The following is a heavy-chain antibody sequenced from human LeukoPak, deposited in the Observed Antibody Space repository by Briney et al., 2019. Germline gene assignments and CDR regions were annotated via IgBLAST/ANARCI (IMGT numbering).Heavy chain of an antibody. J-gene: IGHJ4*02. Sequence: KSSETLSLTCTVSGASVSSGSYYWSWIWQPPGKGLEWIGYIYYSGSTNYNPSLKSRVTISVDTSKNQFSLKLSSVTAADTAVYYCARGSRGYSYGWGQGTLVTVSS. V-gene: IGHV4-61*01. CDR3: ARGSRGYSYG. CDR1: GASVSSGSYY. D-gene: IGHD5-18*01. CDR2: IYYSGST.